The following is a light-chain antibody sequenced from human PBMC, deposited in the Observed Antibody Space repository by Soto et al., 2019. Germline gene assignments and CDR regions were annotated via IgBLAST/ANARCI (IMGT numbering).Light chain of an antibody. V-gene: IGKV3-15*01. CDR3: QQYNNWPPWT. CDR1: QRVSSN. J-gene: IGKJ1*01. Sequence: EIVMTQSPATLSVSPGERATLSCRASQRVSSNLAWYQQKPGQAPRLLIYGASTRATGIPARFSGSGSETEFTLTISSLQSEDFAVYYSQQYNNWPPWTFGQGTKVEIK. CDR2: GAS.